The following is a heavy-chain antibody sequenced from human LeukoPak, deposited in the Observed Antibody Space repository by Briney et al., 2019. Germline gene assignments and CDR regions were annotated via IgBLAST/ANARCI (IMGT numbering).Heavy chain of an antibody. CDR3: ARDGDYGGNSLDY. CDR2: IWYDGSNK. J-gene: IGHJ4*02. V-gene: IGHV3-33*01. CDR1: GFTFSSYG. Sequence: GRSLRLSCAASGFTFSSYGMHWVRQAPGKGLEWVAVIWYDGSNKYYADSVKGRFTISRDNSKNTLYLQMNSLRAEDTAVYYCARDGDYGGNSLDYWGQGTLVTVSS. D-gene: IGHD4-23*01.